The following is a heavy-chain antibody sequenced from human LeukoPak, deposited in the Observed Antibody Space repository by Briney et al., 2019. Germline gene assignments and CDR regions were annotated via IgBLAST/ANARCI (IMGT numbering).Heavy chain of an antibody. CDR2: NSFYDGNT. V-gene: IGHV1-18*01. J-gene: IGHJ4*02. D-gene: IGHD3-10*01. CDR1: GYTLTSHG. Sequence: ASVKVSCKASGYTLTSHGISWVRQAPGQGLEWMGWNSFYDGNTNYAQKLQGRMTMTTDTSTSTAYMELRSLRSDDTAVYYCARDQSPRGIDYWGQRTLVTVSS. CDR3: ARDQSPRGIDY.